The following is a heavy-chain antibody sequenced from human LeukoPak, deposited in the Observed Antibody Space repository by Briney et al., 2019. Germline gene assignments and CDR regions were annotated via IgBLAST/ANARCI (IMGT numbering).Heavy chain of an antibody. CDR1: GFTFSSYW. J-gene: IGHJ4*02. V-gene: IGHV3-73*01. CDR2: IRSKANSYAT. D-gene: IGHD2-2*01. Sequence: PGGSLRLSCAASGFTFSSYWMSWVRQASGKGLEWVGRIRSKANSYATAYAASVKGRFTISRDDSKNTAYLQMNSLKTEDTAVYYCTTYCSSTSCPSPIFDYWGQGTLVTVSS. CDR3: TTYCSSTSCPSPIFDY.